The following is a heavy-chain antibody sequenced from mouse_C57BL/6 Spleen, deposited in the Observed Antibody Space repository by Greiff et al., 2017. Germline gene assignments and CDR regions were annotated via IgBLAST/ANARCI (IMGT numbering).Heavy chain of an antibody. CDR2: IDANSGGT. CDR3: ARSGYSNYVEDY. CDR1: GYTFTSYW. J-gene: IGHJ4*01. D-gene: IGHD2-5*01. V-gene: IGHV1-72*01. Sequence: QVQLKQPGAELVKPGASVKLSCKASGYTFTSYWMHWVKQRPGRGLEWIGRIDANSGGTKYNEKFKSKATLTVDKPSSTAYMQLSSLTSEDSAVYYCARSGYSNYVEDYWGQGTSVTVSS.